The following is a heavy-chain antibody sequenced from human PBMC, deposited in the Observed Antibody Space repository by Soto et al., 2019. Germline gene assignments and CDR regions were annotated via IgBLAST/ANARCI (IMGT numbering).Heavy chain of an antibody. V-gene: IGHV2-70*11. Sequence: GSGPTLVNPTQTLTLTCSFSGHSLTTRGMCVSWIRQTPGKALEWLGRIDWDDDKYYSTSLKTRLTISKDTSKNQVVLTMTNMDPEDTATYYCARSLTYYDMLPGYYYYHGMDVWGKGPRSPSPQ. CDR3: ARSLTYYDMLPGYYYYHGMDV. D-gene: IGHD3-9*01. CDR2: IDWDDDK. J-gene: IGHJ6*01. CDR1: GHSLTTRGMC.